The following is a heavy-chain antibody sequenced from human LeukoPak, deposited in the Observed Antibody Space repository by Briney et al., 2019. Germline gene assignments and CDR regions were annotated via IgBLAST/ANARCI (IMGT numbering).Heavy chain of an antibody. CDR2: ISSSSSYI. Sequence: GGSLRLSCAASGFTFSSYAMHWVRQAPGKGLEWVSSISSSSSYIYYADSVKGRFTISRDNAKNSLYLQMNSLRAEDTAVYYCARGSGYYYYMDVWGKGTTVTVSS. D-gene: IGHD3-10*01. V-gene: IGHV3-21*01. CDR3: ARGSGYYYYMDV. CDR1: GFTFSSYA. J-gene: IGHJ6*03.